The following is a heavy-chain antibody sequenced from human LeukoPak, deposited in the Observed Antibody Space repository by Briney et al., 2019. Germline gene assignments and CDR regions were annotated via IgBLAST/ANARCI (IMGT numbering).Heavy chain of an antibody. D-gene: IGHD2-21*02. V-gene: IGHV4-4*07. CDR1: GGSISGYY. CDR3: AREHPTAIAADY. J-gene: IGHJ4*02. Sequence: SETPSLTCSVSGGSISGYYWGCFRQAAGKGLEWIGRIYSTGSSDYNPSLKRRLTMSIATSMNQFSLKLTSVTAADTAIYYCAREHPTAIAADYWGQGILVTVSS. CDR2: IYSTGSS.